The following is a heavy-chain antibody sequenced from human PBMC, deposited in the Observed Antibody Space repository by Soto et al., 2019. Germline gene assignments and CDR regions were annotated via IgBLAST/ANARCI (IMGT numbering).Heavy chain of an antibody. D-gene: IGHD1-26*01. CDR1: GFTFSSYS. CDR3: ARDRGGWEPNAEYFKH. V-gene: IGHV3-21*01. J-gene: IGHJ1*01. Sequence: VGSLRLSCASSGFTFSSYSMNWVRHAPGKGLEWVSSISSSSSYIYYADSVKGRFTISRDNAKNSLYLQMKSLRAEDTAVYYCARDRGGWEPNAEYFKHWGQGTLVTVSS. CDR2: ISSSSSYI.